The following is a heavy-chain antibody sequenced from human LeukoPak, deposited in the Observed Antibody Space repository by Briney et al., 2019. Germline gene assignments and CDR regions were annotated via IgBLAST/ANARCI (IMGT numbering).Heavy chain of an antibody. CDR3: ARDERPVGY. CDR2: INQDGSEK. J-gene: IGHJ4*02. V-gene: IGHV3-7*01. D-gene: IGHD1-1*01. CDR1: GFTVSSNY. Sequence: GGSLRLSCAASGFTVSSNYMSWVRQAPGKGLEWLANINQDGSEKYYVDSVKGRFTISRDNAKNSVYLQMNSLRVEDTAVYYCARDERPVGYWGQGTLVTVSS.